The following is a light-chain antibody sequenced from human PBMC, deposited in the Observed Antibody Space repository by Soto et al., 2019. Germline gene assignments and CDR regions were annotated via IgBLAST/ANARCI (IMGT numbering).Light chain of an antibody. V-gene: IGKV3-11*01. J-gene: IGKJ4*01. Sequence: EIVLTQSPATLSLSPGERATLPCRASQSVGNNLAWYQQKPGRAAGLLIYEASTRATGIPARFSGSGSGTDFTLTISSLEPEDFAVYYCQQHANWPLTFGGGTKVEIK. CDR2: EAS. CDR3: QQHANWPLT. CDR1: QSVGNN.